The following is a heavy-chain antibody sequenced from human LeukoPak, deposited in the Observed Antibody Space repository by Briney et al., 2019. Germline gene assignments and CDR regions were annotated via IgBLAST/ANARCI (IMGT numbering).Heavy chain of an antibody. CDR3: ARKAGREQFDY. J-gene: IGHJ4*02. CDR1: GYTFNIYG. V-gene: IGHV1-18*01. D-gene: IGHD6-19*01. CDR2: ISAYNGNT. Sequence: ASVKVSCKAYGYTFNIYGISWVRQAPGQGLEWMGWISAYNGNTNYAQKLQGRVTMTTDTSTSTAYMELRSLRSDDTAVYYCARKAGREQFDYWGQGTLVTVSS.